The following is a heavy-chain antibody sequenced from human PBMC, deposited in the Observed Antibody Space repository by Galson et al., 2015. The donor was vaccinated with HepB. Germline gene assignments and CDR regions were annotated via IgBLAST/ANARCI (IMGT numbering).Heavy chain of an antibody. J-gene: IGHJ4*02. CDR1: GFIFGSYW. D-gene: IGHD6-13*01. Sequence: SLRLSCAASGFIFGSYWMSWVRQAPGKGLEWVAIIKLDGSDKYYVDSVKGRFTISRDNAKNSLYLQMNNLRAKDTAIYYCAKDDAGIGMSYWGRGTLVTVFS. CDR3: AKDDAGIGMSY. V-gene: IGHV3-7*03. CDR2: IKLDGSDK.